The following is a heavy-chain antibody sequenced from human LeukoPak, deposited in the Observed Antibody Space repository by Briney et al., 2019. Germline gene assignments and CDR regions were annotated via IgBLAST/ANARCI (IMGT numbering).Heavy chain of an antibody. CDR3: ACLEAYYYYMDV. Sequence: ASVKVSCKASGYTFTSYGISWVRQAPGQGLEWMGGIIPIFGTANYAQKFQGRVTITADESTSTAYMELSSLRSEDTAVYYCACLEAYYYYMDVWGKGTTVTVSS. V-gene: IGHV1-69*13. J-gene: IGHJ6*03. CDR1: GYTFTSYG. CDR2: IIPIFGTA. D-gene: IGHD3-3*01.